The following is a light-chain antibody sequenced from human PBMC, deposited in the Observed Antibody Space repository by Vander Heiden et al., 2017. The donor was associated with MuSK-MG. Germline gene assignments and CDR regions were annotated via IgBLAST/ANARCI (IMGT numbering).Light chain of an antibody. Sequence: DIQMTQSPSPLSASVGDRVPIPCRASQGICNYLAWYQHKPGKVPKLLMYATSTLQTGVPSRFSGSGSETDFTLTISRLQPEDVATYFCQKYSDAPSTFGQGTQLEIK. CDR3: QKYSDAPST. CDR1: QGICNY. V-gene: IGKV1-27*01. CDR2: ATS. J-gene: IGKJ5*01.